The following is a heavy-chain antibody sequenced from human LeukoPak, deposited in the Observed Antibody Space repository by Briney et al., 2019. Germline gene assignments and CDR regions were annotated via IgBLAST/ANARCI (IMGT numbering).Heavy chain of an antibody. CDR3: AKDPLGGDCSSTSCYVLRPFDF. D-gene: IGHD2-2*01. V-gene: IGHV3-23*01. CDR1: GFTFSSYA. J-gene: IGHJ4*02. Sequence: PGGSLRLSCAASGFTFSSYAMSWVRQAPGKGLEWVSTISGSGGSTYYADSVRGRFTISRDNSKNTLYLQMNSLRAEDTAVYYCAKDPLGGDCSSTSCYVLRPFDFWGRGTLVTVSS. CDR2: ISGSGGST.